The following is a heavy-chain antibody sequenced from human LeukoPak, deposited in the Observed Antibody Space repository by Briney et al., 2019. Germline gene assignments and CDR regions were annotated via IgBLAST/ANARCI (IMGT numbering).Heavy chain of an antibody. CDR2: IKSTPDGGTT. J-gene: IGHJ5*02. V-gene: IGHV3-15*01. Sequence: GGSLRLSCAASGFTFSNAWMSWVRQAPGKGLEWVGRIKSTPDGGTTDYAAPVKDRFSISRDDPKTTLYLVMNSLKTEDTAVYYCSTEGLAYCDGDCYSWGQGTLVTVSS. CDR1: GFTFSNAW. CDR3: STEGLAYCDGDCYS. D-gene: IGHD2-21*02.